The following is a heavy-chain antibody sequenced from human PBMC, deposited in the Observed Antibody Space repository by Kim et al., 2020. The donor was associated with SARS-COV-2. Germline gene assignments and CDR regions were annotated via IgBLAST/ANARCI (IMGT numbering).Heavy chain of an antibody. J-gene: IGHJ4*02. CDR2: IKSKTDGGTT. Sequence: GGSLRLSCAASGFTFSNAWMSWVRQAPGKGLEWVGRIKSKTDGGTTDYAAPVKGRFTISRDDSKNTLYLQMNSLKTEDTAVYYCTTGSQDEPAALAGYFDYWGQGTLVTVSS. V-gene: IGHV3-15*01. CDR1: GFTFSNAW. D-gene: IGHD2-2*01. CDR3: TTGSQDEPAALAGYFDY.